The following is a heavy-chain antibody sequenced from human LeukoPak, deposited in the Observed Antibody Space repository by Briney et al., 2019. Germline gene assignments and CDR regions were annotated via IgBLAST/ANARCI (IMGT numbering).Heavy chain of an antibody. Sequence: PWASVKVSCKASGYTFTSYAMHWVRQAPGQRLEWMGWINAGNGNTKYSQKFQGRVTMTRDTSTSTVYMELSSLRSEDTAVYYCARGGSITIFGVVPEPLDYWGQGTLVTVSS. CDR1: GYTFTSYA. J-gene: IGHJ4*02. CDR2: INAGNGNT. CDR3: ARGGSITIFGVVPEPLDY. V-gene: IGHV1-3*01. D-gene: IGHD3-3*01.